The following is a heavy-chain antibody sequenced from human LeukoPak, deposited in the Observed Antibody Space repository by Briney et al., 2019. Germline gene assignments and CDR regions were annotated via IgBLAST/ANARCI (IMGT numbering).Heavy chain of an antibody. J-gene: IGHJ4*02. CDR3: ARTSHYVDIAATIPYGIYYFDY. Sequence: ASVKVSCKASGYTFTSYYMHWVRQAPGQGLEWMGIINHSGGDTNYAQKFQGRVTMTTDTSTSTAYMELRSLRSDDSAVYYCARTSHYVDIAATIPYGIYYFDYWGQGTLVTVSS. CDR2: INHSGGDT. V-gene: IGHV1-46*01. D-gene: IGHD5-12*01. CDR1: GYTFTSYY.